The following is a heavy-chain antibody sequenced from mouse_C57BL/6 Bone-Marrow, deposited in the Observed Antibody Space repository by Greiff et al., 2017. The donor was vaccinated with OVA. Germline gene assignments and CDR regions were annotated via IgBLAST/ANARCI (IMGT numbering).Heavy chain of an antibody. CDR3: ARLLRPLDY. Sequence: EVQGVESGGGLVKPGGSLKLSCAASGFTFSSYAMSWVRQTPEKRLEWVASISSGGSTYYPDSVKGRFTISRDNARNILYLQMSSLRSEDTAMYYCARLLRPLDYWGQGTTLTVSS. V-gene: IGHV5-6-5*01. CDR2: ISSGGST. D-gene: IGHD1-2*01. CDR1: GFTFSSYA. J-gene: IGHJ2*01.